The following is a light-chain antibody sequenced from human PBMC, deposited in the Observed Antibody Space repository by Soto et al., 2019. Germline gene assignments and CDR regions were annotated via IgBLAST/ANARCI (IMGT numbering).Light chain of an antibody. CDR2: KAS. CDR3: QQYNDNWT. J-gene: IGKJ1*01. V-gene: IGKV1-5*03. Sequence: DIQMTQSPSTLSASVGDRVTITCRASQSISSWLAWYQQKPGTAPNLLIYKASTFQSRVPSRFSGSGSCTEFTHTNGSLQPDDSATYYCQQYNDNWTFGQGTKVE. CDR1: QSISSW.